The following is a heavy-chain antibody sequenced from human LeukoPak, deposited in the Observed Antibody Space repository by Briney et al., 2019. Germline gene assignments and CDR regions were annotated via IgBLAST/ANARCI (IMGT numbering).Heavy chain of an antibody. CDR2: IYYSGST. CDR3: ARVVGSGWDSGYYDSSGYGDY. J-gene: IGHJ4*02. CDR1: GGSISSSSYY. D-gene: IGHD3-22*01. Sequence: SETLSLTCTVSGGSISSSSYYWGWIRQPPGKGLEWIGSIYYSGSTYNNPSLKSRVTISVDTSKNQFSLKLSSVTAADTAVYYCARVVGSGWDSGYYDSSGYGDYWGQGTLVTVSS. V-gene: IGHV4-39*07.